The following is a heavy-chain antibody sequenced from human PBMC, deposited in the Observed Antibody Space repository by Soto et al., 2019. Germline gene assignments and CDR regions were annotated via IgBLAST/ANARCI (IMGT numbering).Heavy chain of an antibody. V-gene: IGHV4-38-2*01. CDR3: ARSHNYSDSRGYVFDF. Sequence: PSETLSLTCVVSGYSIISGYYWGWVRQPPGKGLEWIGRIYYTGSTDYNPSLKGRVTISVDTSKNQFSLKLSSVTAADTALYYCARSHNYSDSRGYVFDFWGQGAMVTVSS. J-gene: IGHJ3*01. D-gene: IGHD3-22*01. CDR2: IYYTGST. CDR1: GYSIISGYY.